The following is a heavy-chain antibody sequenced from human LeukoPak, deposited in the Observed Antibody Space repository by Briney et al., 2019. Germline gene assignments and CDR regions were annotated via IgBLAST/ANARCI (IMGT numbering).Heavy chain of an antibody. CDR3: ARWYSSGWAFDY. CDR1: GGSISSDH. V-gene: IGHV4-59*08. D-gene: IGHD6-19*01. Sequence: SETLSLTCTVSGGSISSDHWSWTRQPPGKGLEWIGYIYYSGSTNYNPSLKSRVTISVDTSKNQFSLKLSSVTAADTAVYYCARWYSSGWAFDYWGQGTLVTVSS. CDR2: IYYSGST. J-gene: IGHJ4*02.